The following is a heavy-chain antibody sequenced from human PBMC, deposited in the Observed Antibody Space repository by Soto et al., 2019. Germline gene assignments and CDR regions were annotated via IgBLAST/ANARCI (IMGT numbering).Heavy chain of an antibody. CDR1: GGSISSSSYY. Sequence: QLQLQESGPGLVKPSETLSLTCTVSGGSISSSSYYWGWIRQPPGQGLAWIGSIYYCGSTYYNPSLKSRVTIPVDTSKHQFSLTLGSVTAADAAVYYCASHGGSSSDIDYWGQGSLVTVSS. CDR2: IYYCGST. J-gene: IGHJ4*02. D-gene: IGHD6-13*01. V-gene: IGHV4-39*01. CDR3: ASHGGSSSDIDY.